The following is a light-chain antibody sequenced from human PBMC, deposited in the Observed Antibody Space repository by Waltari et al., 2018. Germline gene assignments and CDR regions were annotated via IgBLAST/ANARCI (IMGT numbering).Light chain of an antibody. CDR3: MQSLQALRT. Sequence: EIVMTQSPLSLPVTPGEPASIPCSSSQSLLYSNGYNYLDWYLQKPGQSPQLLIYLGSSRASGVPDRFSGSGSGTDFTLKISRVEAEDVGVYFCMQSLQALRTYGQGTRLEIK. CDR1: QSLLYSNGYNY. J-gene: IGKJ2*01. CDR2: LGS. V-gene: IGKV2-28*01.